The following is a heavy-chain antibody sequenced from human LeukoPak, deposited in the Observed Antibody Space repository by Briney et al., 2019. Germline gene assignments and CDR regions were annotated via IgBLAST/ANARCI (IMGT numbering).Heavy chain of an antibody. D-gene: IGHD2-15*01. CDR3: ARATGLIVVVVAADSYYGMDV. CDR2: ISAYNGNT. V-gene: IGHV1-18*01. Sequence: GASVKVSCTASGYTFTSYGISWVRQAPGQGLEWMGWISAYNGNTNYAQKLQGRVTMTTDTSTSTAYMELRSLRSDDTAVYYCARATGLIVVVVAADSYYGMDVWGQGTTVTVSS. CDR1: GYTFTSYG. J-gene: IGHJ6*02.